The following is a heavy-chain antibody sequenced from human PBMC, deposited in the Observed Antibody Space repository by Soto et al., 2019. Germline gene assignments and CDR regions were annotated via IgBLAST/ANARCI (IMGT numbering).Heavy chain of an antibody. Sequence: ASVKVSCKASGYTFTGYYMHWVRQAPGQGLEWMGWINPNSGGTNYAQKFQGWVTMTRDTSISTAYMELSRLRSDDTAVYYCAVGFGELLVYAFDIWGQGTMVTVSS. CDR3: AVGFGELLVYAFDI. J-gene: IGHJ3*02. D-gene: IGHD3-10*01. CDR1: GYTFTGYY. V-gene: IGHV1-2*04. CDR2: INPNSGGT.